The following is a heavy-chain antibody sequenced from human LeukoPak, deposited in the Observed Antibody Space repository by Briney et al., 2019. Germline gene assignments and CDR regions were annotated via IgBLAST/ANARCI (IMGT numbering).Heavy chain of an antibody. CDR3: AKLSPDYGVDETRAPVDY. J-gene: IGHJ4*02. CDR1: GFTFSSYG. Sequence: PGGSLRLSCAASGFTFSSYGMHWVRQAPGKGLEWVAFIRYDGSNKYYADSVKGRFTISRDNSKNTLYLQMDSLRAEDTAVYYCAKLSPDYGVDETRAPVDYWGQGTLVTVSS. D-gene: IGHD4-17*01. CDR2: IRYDGSNK. V-gene: IGHV3-30*02.